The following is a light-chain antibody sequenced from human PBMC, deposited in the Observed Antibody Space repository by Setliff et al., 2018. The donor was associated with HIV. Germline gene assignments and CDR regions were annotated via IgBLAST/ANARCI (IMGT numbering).Light chain of an antibody. V-gene: IGLV2-18*02. CDR3: ASYRSPATYV. J-gene: IGLJ1*01. CDR2: EVS. CDR1: SSDVGSYNR. Sequence: QSVLAQPPSVSGSPGQSVTISCTGTSSDVGSYNRVSWYQQPPGTAPKLVIYEVSNRPSGVPDRFSGSKSGNTASLTISGLQTEDEADYFCASYRSPATYVFGIGTKVPS.